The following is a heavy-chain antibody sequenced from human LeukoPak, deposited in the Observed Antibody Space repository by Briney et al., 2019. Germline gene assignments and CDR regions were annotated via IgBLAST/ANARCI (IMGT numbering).Heavy chain of an antibody. CDR3: ARELTGIAVAGRGAFGY. J-gene: IGHJ4*02. CDR2: ISSSSSYI. Sequence: GGSLRLSCAASGFTFSIYSMNWVRQAPGKGLEWVSSISSSSSYIYYADSVKGRFTISRDNAKNSLYLQMNSLRAEDTAVYYCARELTGIAVAGRGAFGYWGQGTLVTVSS. D-gene: IGHD6-19*01. CDR1: GFTFSIYS. V-gene: IGHV3-21*01.